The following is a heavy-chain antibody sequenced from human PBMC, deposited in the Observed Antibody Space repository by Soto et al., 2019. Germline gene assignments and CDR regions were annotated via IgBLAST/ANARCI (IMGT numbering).Heavy chain of an antibody. CDR2: ISWNSGSI. V-gene: IGHV3-9*01. J-gene: IGHJ3*02. CDR3: AKETGGAFDS. D-gene: IGHD7-27*01. Sequence: EVQLVESGGGLVQPGRSLRLSCAASGFTFDDYAMHWVRQAPGKGLEWVSGISWNSGSIGYADSVKGRFTISRDNAKNSLYLQMNSLRAEDTALYYCAKETGGAFDSWGQGTMVTVSS. CDR1: GFTFDDYA.